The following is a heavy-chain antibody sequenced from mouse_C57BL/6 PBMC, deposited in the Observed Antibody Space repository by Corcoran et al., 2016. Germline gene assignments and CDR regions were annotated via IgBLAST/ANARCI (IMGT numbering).Heavy chain of an antibody. CDR2: INTYSGVP. V-gene: IGHV9-3*01. Sequence: QIQLVQSGPELKKPGETVKISCKASGYTFTTYGMSWVKQAPGKGLKWMGWINTYSGVPTYADDFKGRFAFSLETSASTAYLQINNLKNEDTATYFCARGGSYYWGQGTTLTVSS. CDR1: GYTFTTYG. J-gene: IGHJ2*01. CDR3: ARGGSYY.